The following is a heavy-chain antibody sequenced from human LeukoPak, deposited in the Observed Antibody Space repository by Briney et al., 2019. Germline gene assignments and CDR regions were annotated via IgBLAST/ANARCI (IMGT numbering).Heavy chain of an antibody. CDR1: GGTFSSYA. J-gene: IGHJ4*02. Sequence: ASVKVSCKASGGTFSSYAISWVRQAPGQGLEWMGRIIPILGIGNYAQKFQGRVTITADKSTSTAYMELSSLRSEDTAVYYCARDSGSGWYERTDYWGQGILVTVSS. D-gene: IGHD6-19*01. CDR2: IIPILGIG. V-gene: IGHV1-69*04. CDR3: ARDSGSGWYERTDY.